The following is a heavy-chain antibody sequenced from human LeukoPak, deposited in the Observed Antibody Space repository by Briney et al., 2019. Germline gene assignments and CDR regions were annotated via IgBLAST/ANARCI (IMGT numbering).Heavy chain of an antibody. CDR3: AKDYCSGGTCYYEV. CDR1: GFTFSSNA. D-gene: IGHD2-15*01. CDR2: ISGSRGNT. V-gene: IGHV3-23*01. J-gene: IGHJ4*02. Sequence: PGGSLRLSCAASGFTFSSNAMTWVRQAPGKGLEWVAAISGSRGNTYYADSLKGRFTISRDNSKNTLYLQMNSLRAEDTAVYYCAKDYCSGGTCYYEVWGQGTLVTVTS.